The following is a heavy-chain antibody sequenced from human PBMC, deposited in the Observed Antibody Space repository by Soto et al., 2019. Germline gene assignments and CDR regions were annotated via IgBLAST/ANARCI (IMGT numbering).Heavy chain of an antibody. CDR3: ARNGSTYSYAQFFSGMEL. CDR1: GYKFTNHG. Sequence: QVLLVQSGAEVKKPGASVRVSCRASGYKFTNHGITWVRQAPGQGLEWMGWISAYDGNTNYAQQFQGRVTMSMETSPSTAHMEVRSLPSHDTAVYYCARNGSTYSYAQFFSGMELWGQGTSVSVTS. CDR2: ISAYDGNT. V-gene: IGHV1-18*01. D-gene: IGHD3-22*01. J-gene: IGHJ6*02.